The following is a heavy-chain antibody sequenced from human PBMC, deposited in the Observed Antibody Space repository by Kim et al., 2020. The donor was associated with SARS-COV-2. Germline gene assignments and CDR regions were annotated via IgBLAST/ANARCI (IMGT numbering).Heavy chain of an antibody. CDR3: TTDYERIGGLCDGDICYPASL. CDR1: GFTFTRVW. CDR2: LRSRVDGGTA. Sequence: GGSLRLFCAASGFTFTRVWLSWVRQAPGKGLEWVGRLRSRVDGGTADYAAPVKGRFTISRDDSKDTLYLQMNGLTTEDTAVYYCTTDYERIGGLCDGDICYPASLWGQGTLVTVAS. D-gene: IGHD2-15*01. V-gene: IGHV3-15*01. J-gene: IGHJ4*02.